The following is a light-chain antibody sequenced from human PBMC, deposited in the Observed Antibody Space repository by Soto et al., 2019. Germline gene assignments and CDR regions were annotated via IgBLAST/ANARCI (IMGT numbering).Light chain of an antibody. J-gene: IGKJ1*01. Sequence: DIQMTQSPSSVSASVGDRVTITCRASQSINSYLNWYQQKPGKAPKLLIYAASSSQSGVPSRFSGSGSGTDFTLTISSLQPEDFATYYCQQSYSTPRTFGQGTKVEIK. CDR3: QQSYSTPRT. V-gene: IGKV1-39*01. CDR2: AAS. CDR1: QSINSY.